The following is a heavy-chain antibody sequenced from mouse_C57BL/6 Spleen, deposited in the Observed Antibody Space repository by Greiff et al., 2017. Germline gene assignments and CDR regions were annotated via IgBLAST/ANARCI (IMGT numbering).Heavy chain of an antibody. D-gene: IGHD2-5*01. CDR1: GYTFTSYD. Sequence: QVQLQQSGPELVKPGASVKLSCKASGYTFTSYDINWVKQRPGPGLEWIGWHYPRDGRTKYNEKVKGKATLTVDPSSSTAYMELHRLTSEDSAVYFCARSKVYSNYGFAYWGQGTLVTVSA. CDR2: HYPRDGRT. J-gene: IGHJ3*01. V-gene: IGHV1-85*01. CDR3: ARSKVYSNYGFAY.